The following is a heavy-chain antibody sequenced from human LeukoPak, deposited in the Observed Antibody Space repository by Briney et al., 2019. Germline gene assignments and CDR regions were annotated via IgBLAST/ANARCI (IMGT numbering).Heavy chain of an antibody. J-gene: IGHJ6*02. Sequence: PGGSLRLSYAVSGLSFRTYAMIWVRRGTGKGGEWVTTMSYRGDTTYYAGSGTGRFTISRDNSQNTPFTQRDSLRAEDPAFLFCARYCSSSTCQGSSYYFGMGVWGQGTTVTVSS. CDR3: ARYCSSSTCQGSSYYFGMGV. V-gene: IGHV3-23*01. D-gene: IGHD2-2*01. CDR2: MSYRGDTT. CDR1: GLSFRTYA.